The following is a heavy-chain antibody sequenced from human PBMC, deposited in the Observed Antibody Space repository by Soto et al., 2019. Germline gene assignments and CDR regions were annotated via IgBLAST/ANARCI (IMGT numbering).Heavy chain of an antibody. CDR3: ARDFAYYDFWSGSGPRQNDAFDI. CDR2: IYYSGST. J-gene: IGHJ3*02. V-gene: IGHV4-31*03. D-gene: IGHD3-3*01. CDR1: GGSISSGGYY. Sequence: NPSETPSLTCTVSGGSISSGGYYWSWIRQHPGKGLEWIGYIYYSGSTYYNPSLKSRVTISVDTSKNQFSLKLSSVTAADTAVYYCARDFAYYDFWSGSGPRQNDAFDIWGQGTMVTVSS.